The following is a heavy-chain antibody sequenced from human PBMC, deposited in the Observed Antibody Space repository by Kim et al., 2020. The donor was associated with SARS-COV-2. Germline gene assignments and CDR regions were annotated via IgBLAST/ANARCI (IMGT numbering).Heavy chain of an antibody. V-gene: IGHV4-4*07. Sequence: SETLSLTCTVSGGSISSYYWSWIRQPAGKGLEWIGRIYTSGSTNYNPSLKSRVTMSVDTSKNQFSLKLSSVTAADTAVYYCARVSVVTDSGTFDYWGQGTLVTVSS. CDR2: IYTSGST. D-gene: IGHD2-15*01. CDR3: ARVSVVTDSGTFDY. CDR1: GGSISSYY. J-gene: IGHJ4*02.